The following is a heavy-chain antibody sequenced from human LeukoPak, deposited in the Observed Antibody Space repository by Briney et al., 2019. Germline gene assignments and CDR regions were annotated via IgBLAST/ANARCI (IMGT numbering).Heavy chain of an antibody. Sequence: SVTLSWQVSGYSFTSYFMHWDRPAPGQVLEWMGRIHPSGGSTSYAQRFQGRVTMTRDTSTSTVYMELRSLRSEDTAVYYFARVVVVVVAANAFDIWGQGTRVTVSS. J-gene: IGHJ3*02. CDR1: GYSFTSYF. CDR2: IHPSGGST. CDR3: ARVVVVVVAANAFDI. D-gene: IGHD2-15*01. V-gene: IGHV1-46*01.